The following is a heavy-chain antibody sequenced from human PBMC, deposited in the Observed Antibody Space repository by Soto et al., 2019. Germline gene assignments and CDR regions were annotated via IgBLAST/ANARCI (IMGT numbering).Heavy chain of an antibody. J-gene: IGHJ3*02. CDR1: GFTFSSYW. Sequence: GGSLRLSCGASGFTFSSYWMNWVRQAPGKGLEWVANINQDGSEKYSVDSVKGRFSISRDNVKNSLYLQMNSLTAADTAVYYCVRGLTTWRNDAFDIWGQGTTVTV. CDR3: VRGLTTWRNDAFDI. V-gene: IGHV3-7*03. CDR2: INQDGSEK. D-gene: IGHD2-2*01.